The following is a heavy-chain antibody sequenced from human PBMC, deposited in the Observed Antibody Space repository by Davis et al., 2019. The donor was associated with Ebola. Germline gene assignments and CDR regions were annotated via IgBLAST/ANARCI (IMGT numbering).Heavy chain of an antibody. CDR1: GYTFTGYY. J-gene: IGHJ6*02. Sequence: ASVKVSCKASGYTFTGYYMHWVRQAPAQGLEWMGWINPNSGGTNYAQKFQGRVTMTRDTSISTAYMELSRLRSDDTAVYYCARAKRLYNWNDGYYYYYGMDVWGQGTTVTVSS. CDR2: INPNSGGT. V-gene: IGHV1-2*02. CDR3: ARAKRLYNWNDGYYYYYGMDV. D-gene: IGHD1-20*01.